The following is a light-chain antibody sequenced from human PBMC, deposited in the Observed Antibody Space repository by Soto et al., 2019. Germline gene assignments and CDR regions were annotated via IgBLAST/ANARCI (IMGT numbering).Light chain of an antibody. J-gene: IGLJ1*01. CDR2: EVN. CDR1: SSDVGGYNY. CDR3: NSYTSSSTTV. Sequence: QSVLTHPPSASGSPGQSVAISCTGTSSDVGGYNYVSWYQQHPGKAPKLMIYEVNKRPSGVPDRFPGSKSGNTASLTISGLQAEDEADYYCNSYTSSSTTVFGTGTKVTV. V-gene: IGLV2-8*01.